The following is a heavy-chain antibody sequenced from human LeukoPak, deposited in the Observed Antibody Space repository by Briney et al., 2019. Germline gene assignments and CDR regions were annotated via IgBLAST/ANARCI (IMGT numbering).Heavy chain of an antibody. Sequence: SETLSLTCAVYGGSFSGYYWSWIRQPPGKGLEWIGEINHSGSTNYNPSLKSRVTISVDTSKNQFSLKLSSVTAADTAVYYCARGHYDYVWGSYRYTGGFFDYWGQGTLVTVSS. J-gene: IGHJ4*02. CDR2: INHSGST. CDR3: ARGHYDYVWGSYRYTGGFFDY. V-gene: IGHV4-34*01. CDR1: GGSFSGYY. D-gene: IGHD3-16*02.